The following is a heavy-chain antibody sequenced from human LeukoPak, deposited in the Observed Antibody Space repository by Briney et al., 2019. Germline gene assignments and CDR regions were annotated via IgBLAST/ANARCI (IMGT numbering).Heavy chain of an antibody. J-gene: IGHJ5*02. Sequence: SVKVSCKASGGTFSSYAISWVRQAPGQGLEWMGRIIPILGIANYAQKFQGRVTITADKSTSTAYMELSGLRSEDTAVYYCARGFDSSGYYLITWGQGTLVTVSS. V-gene: IGHV1-69*04. CDR3: ARGFDSSGYYLIT. D-gene: IGHD3-22*01. CDR2: IIPILGIA. CDR1: GGTFSSYA.